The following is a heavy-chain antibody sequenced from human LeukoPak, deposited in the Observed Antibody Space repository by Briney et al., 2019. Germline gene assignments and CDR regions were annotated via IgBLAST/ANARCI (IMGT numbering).Heavy chain of an antibody. CDR1: GFTFGSYG. V-gene: IGHV3-30*18. CDR3: AKEAVDTAMVTLDY. J-gene: IGHJ4*02. D-gene: IGHD5-18*01. Sequence: GGSLRLSCAASGFTFGSYGMHWVRQAPGKGLEWVAVISYDGSNKYYADSVKGRFTISRDNSKNTLYLQMNSLRAEDTAVYYCAKEAVDTAMVTLDYWGQGTLATVSS. CDR2: ISYDGSNK.